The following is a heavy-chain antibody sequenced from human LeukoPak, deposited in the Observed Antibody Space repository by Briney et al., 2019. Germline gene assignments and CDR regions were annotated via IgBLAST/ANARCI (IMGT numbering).Heavy chain of an antibody. CDR3: ARVVVFGVVSSDYYYYYMDV. CDR2: IYTSGST. V-gene: IGHV4-4*07. D-gene: IGHD3-3*01. Sequence: SETLSLTCTVSGGSISGYYWSWIRQPAGEGLEWIGRIYTSGSTNYNPSLKSRVTMSVDTSKNQFSLRLSSVTAADTAVYYCARVVVFGVVSSDYYYYYMDVWGKGTTVTVSS. J-gene: IGHJ6*03. CDR1: GGSISGYY.